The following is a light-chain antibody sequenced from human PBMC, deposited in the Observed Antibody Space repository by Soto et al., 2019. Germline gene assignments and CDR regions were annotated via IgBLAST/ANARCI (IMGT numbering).Light chain of an antibody. J-gene: IGKJ2*01. CDR3: QQYNSYSYT. Sequence: DIQMTQSPSTLYASVGDRVTITCPASQSISSWLAWYQQKPGKAPKLLIYKASSLESGVPSRFSGSGSGTEFTLTISSLQPDDFATYYCQQYNSYSYTFGQGTKLEIK. CDR1: QSISSW. CDR2: KAS. V-gene: IGKV1-5*03.